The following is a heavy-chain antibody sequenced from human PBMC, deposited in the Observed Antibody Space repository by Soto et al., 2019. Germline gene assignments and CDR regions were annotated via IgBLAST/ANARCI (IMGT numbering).Heavy chain of an antibody. Sequence: SETLSLTCTVSGGSISSYYWSWIRQPPGKGLEWIGYIYYSGSTNYNPSLKSRVTISVDTSKNQFSLKLSSVTAADTAVYYCARGSGGSSWDAFDIWGQGTMVTVSS. D-gene: IGHD2-15*01. CDR1: GGSISSYY. CDR3: ARGSGGSSWDAFDI. J-gene: IGHJ3*02. CDR2: IYYSGST. V-gene: IGHV4-59*01.